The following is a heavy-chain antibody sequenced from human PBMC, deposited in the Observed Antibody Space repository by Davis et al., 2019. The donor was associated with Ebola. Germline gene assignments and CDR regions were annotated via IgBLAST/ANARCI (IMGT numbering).Heavy chain of an antibody. CDR3: ARRGSSESDY. CDR2: IYPGDSDT. J-gene: IGHJ4*02. D-gene: IGHD6-6*01. V-gene: IGHV5-51*01. Sequence: GESLKISCKDSGYSFTIYWIGWVRQMPGKGLEWMGIIYPGDSDTRYSPSFQGQVTISVDKSISTAYLQWRSLKASDTAMYYCARRGSSESDYWGQGTLVTVSS. CDR1: GYSFTIYW.